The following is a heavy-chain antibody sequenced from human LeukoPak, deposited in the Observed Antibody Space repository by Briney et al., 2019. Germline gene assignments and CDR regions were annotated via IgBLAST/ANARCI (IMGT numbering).Heavy chain of an antibody. CDR3: ARNIAAAVYWFDP. CDR1: GGSISSSSYY. J-gene: IGHJ5*02. Sequence: PSETLSLTCTVSGGSISSSSYYWGWIRQPPGKGLEWIGSIYYSGSTYYNPSLKSRVTISVDTSKNQFSLKLSSVTAADTAVYYCARNIAAAVYWFDPWGQGTLVTVSS. D-gene: IGHD6-13*01. V-gene: IGHV4-39*07. CDR2: IYYSGST.